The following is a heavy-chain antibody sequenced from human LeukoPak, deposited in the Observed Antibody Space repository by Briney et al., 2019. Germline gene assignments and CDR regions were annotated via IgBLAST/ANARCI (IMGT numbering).Heavy chain of an antibody. V-gene: IGHV4-39*01. Sequence: PSETLSLTCTVSGGSISSSSYFWGWIRQPPGRGLEWIGSIYYSGSTYYNPSLKSRVTVSVDTSKNQFSLKLSSVTAADTAVYYCARSQHDYSSSVTWFDPWGQGTLVTVSS. D-gene: IGHD6-6*01. J-gene: IGHJ5*02. CDR2: IYYSGST. CDR3: ARSQHDYSSSVTWFDP. CDR1: GGSISSSSYF.